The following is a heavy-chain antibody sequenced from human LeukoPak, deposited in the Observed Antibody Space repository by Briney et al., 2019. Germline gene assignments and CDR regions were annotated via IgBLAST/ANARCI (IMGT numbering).Heavy chain of an antibody. CDR1: GGSISSGSYY. Sequence: PSETLSLTCTVSGGSISSGSYYWSWIRQPAGKGLEWIGRIYTSGSTNYNPSLKSRVTISVDTSKNQFSLKLSSVTAADTAVYYCARDRSSGWGTTFNYWGQGALVTVSS. J-gene: IGHJ4*02. D-gene: IGHD6-19*01. CDR3: ARDRSSGWGTTFNY. CDR2: IYTSGST. V-gene: IGHV4-61*02.